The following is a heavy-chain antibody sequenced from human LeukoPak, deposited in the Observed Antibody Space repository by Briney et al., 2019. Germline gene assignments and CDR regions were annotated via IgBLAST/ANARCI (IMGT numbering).Heavy chain of an antibody. CDR1: GYTFTGYY. CDR2: INPNSGGT. Sequence: ASVKVSCKASGYTFTGYYMHWVRQAPGQGLEWMGWINPNSGGTNHAQKFQGRVTMTRDTSISTAYMELSRLRSDDTAVYYCARDAQSSYCSSTSCYFEGGNWFDPWGQGTLVTVSS. J-gene: IGHJ5*02. V-gene: IGHV1-2*02. CDR3: ARDAQSSYCSSTSCYFEGGNWFDP. D-gene: IGHD2-2*01.